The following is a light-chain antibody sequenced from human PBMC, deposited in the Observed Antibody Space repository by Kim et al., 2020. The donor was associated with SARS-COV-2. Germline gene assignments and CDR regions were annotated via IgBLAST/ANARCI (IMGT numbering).Light chain of an antibody. Sequence: SYELTQPPSVSVAPGQTARITCGGTNFQTKTVHWYQHKPGQDPILVMCYDSNRPSGIPERFSGSTSGNTATLTITRVEAGDEADFYCQVWYSSTDVIFGGGTQLTVL. CDR2: YDS. CDR1: NFQTKT. CDR3: QVWYSSTDVI. V-gene: IGLV3-21*02. J-gene: IGLJ2*01.